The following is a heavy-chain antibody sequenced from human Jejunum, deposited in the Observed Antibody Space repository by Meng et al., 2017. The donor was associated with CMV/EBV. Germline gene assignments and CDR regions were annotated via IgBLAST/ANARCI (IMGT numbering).Heavy chain of an antibody. Sequence: FAASGITVSPNSMGWVRQAAGKGLEWVSVIYTDGSTYCADSVKGRFAISRDNSKNTLYLQMNSLRDEDTAVYYCARGRYQQVGFDAWGQGTMVTVSS. CDR1: GITVSPNS. V-gene: IGHV3-66*02. J-gene: IGHJ5*02. CDR3: ARGRYQQVGFDA. D-gene: IGHD2-15*01. CDR2: IYTDGST.